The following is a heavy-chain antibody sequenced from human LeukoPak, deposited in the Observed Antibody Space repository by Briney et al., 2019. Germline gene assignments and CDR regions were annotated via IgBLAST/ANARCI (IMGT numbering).Heavy chain of an antibody. CDR3: ARDLYDSSGYYYSEGAFDI. Sequence: GSSVKVSCKASGGTSSSYAISWVRQAPGQGLEWMGGIIPIFGTANYAQKFQGRVTITADESTSTAYMELSSLRSEDTAVYYCARDLYDSSGYYYSEGAFDIWGQGTMVTVSS. CDR1: GGTSSSYA. V-gene: IGHV1-69*01. CDR2: IIPIFGTA. D-gene: IGHD3-22*01. J-gene: IGHJ3*02.